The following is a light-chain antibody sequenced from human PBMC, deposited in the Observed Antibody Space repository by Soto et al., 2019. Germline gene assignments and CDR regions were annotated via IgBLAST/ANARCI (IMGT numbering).Light chain of an antibody. CDR1: QSFNSIY. V-gene: IGKV3-20*01. Sequence: EIVLTQSPGTLTLSPGERAPLSCRASQSFNSIYLAWYQQKPGQAPRLLIYGASSRATGIPDRFSGSGSGTDFTLTISRLEPEDFAMYYCHQYGISPPVTFGQGTRLEIK. CDR3: HQYGISPPVT. CDR2: GAS. J-gene: IGKJ5*01.